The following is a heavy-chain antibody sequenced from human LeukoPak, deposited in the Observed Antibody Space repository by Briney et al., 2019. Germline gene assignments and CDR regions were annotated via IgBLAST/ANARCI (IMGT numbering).Heavy chain of an antibody. Sequence: SETLSLTCTVSGGSISSSSYYWGWIRQPPGKGLEWIGSIYYSGSTYYNPSLKSRVTISVDTSKNQFSLKLSSVTAADTAVYYCARDLSSSGLGFDPWGQGTLVTVSS. D-gene: IGHD6-6*01. V-gene: IGHV4-39*07. CDR1: GGSISSSSYY. CDR3: ARDLSSSGLGFDP. J-gene: IGHJ5*02. CDR2: IYYSGST.